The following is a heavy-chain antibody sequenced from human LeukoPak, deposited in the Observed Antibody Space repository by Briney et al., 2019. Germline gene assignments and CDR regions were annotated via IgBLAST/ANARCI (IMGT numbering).Heavy chain of an antibody. CDR2: IGGFSTDT. CDR3: ARGRGTTAQATIFDF. D-gene: IGHD1-7*01. CDR1: GFTFTSYA. V-gene: IGHV3-23*01. J-gene: IGHJ4*02. Sequence: GGSLRLSCAASGFTFTSYAMNWVRQAPGRGPEWVSSIGGFSTDTYYADSVRGRFTISRNKSRNTLNLQMNSLRADDTALYYCARGRGTTAQATIFDFWGQGTLVTVSS.